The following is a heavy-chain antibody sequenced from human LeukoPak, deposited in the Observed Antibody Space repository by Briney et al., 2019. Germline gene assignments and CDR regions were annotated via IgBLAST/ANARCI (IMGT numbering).Heavy chain of an antibody. CDR2: IYYSGST. J-gene: IGHJ4*02. CDR3: ARGPYSYGFLFDY. CDR1: GGSISSYY. V-gene: IGHV4-59*01. D-gene: IGHD5-18*01. Sequence: SETLSLTCTVSGGSISSYYWSWIRQPPGKGLEWIGYIYYSGSTNYNPSLKSRVTISVDTSKNQFSLKLNSVTAADTAVYYCARGPYSYGFLFDYWGQGTLVTVSS.